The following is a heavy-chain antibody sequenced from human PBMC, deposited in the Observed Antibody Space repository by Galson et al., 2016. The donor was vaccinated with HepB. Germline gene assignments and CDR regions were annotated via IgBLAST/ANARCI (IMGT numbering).Heavy chain of an antibody. V-gene: IGHV1-3*01. CDR3: ARDRKIYQLLYPGYYYGMDV. CDR1: GYTFTSYA. J-gene: IGHJ6*02. CDR2: INAGNGNT. D-gene: IGHD2-2*02. Sequence: SVKVSCKASGYTFTSYAMYWVRQAPGQRLEWMGWINAGNGNTKNSQKFQGRVTITMDRSARTAYMELSSLRSEDTAVYYCARDRKIYQLLYPGYYYGMDVWGQGTTVTVSS.